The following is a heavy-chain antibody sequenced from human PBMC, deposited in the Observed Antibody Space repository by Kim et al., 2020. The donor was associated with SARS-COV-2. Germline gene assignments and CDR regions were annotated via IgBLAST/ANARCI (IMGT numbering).Heavy chain of an antibody. CDR3: ARDQLSEITIFGVVTTPNFDY. CDR2: ISSSSSYI. D-gene: IGHD3-3*01. Sequence: GWSLRLSCAASGFTFSSYSMNWVRQAPGKGLEWVSSISSSSSYIYYADSVKGRFTISRDNAKNSLYLQMNSLRAEDTAVYYCARDQLSEITIFGVVTTPNFDYWGQGTLVTVSS. J-gene: IGHJ4*02. V-gene: IGHV3-21*01. CDR1: GFTFSSYS.